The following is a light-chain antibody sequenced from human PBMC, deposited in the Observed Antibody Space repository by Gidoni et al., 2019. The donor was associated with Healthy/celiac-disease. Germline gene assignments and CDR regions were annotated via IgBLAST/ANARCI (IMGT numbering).Light chain of an antibody. CDR2: GAS. Sequence: EIVLTQSPGTLSLSPGERATLSCMASQSVSSSYLAWYQQKPGQATRLLIYGASSRATGIPDRFSGSGSGTDFTLTISRLEPEDFAVYYCQQYGSSPLTFXGXTKVEIK. V-gene: IGKV3-20*01. CDR3: QQYGSSPLT. J-gene: IGKJ4*01. CDR1: QSVSSSY.